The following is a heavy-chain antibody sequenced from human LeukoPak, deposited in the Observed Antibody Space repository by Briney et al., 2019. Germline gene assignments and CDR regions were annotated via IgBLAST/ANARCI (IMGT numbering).Heavy chain of an antibody. CDR2: ISSSSSYI. V-gene: IGHV3-21*01. Sequence: PGGSLRLSCAASGFTFSSYGMSWVRQAPGKGLEWVSSISSSSSYIYYADSVKGRFTISRDNAKNSLYLQVNSLRVEDTAVYYCAGALPRIVLTDAIDIWGQGTLVTVSS. J-gene: IGHJ3*02. CDR1: GFTFSSYG. CDR3: AGALPRIVLTDAIDI. D-gene: IGHD1-26*01.